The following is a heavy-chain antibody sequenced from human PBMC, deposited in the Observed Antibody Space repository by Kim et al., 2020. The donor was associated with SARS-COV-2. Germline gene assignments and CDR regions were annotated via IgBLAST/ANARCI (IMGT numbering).Heavy chain of an antibody. V-gene: IGHV4-34*01. Sequence: STNYNPSLKSRVTISVDTSKNQFSLKLSSVTAADTAVYYCARGLDSCYDGWGQGTLVTVSS. J-gene: IGHJ4*02. CDR2: ST. CDR3: ARGLDSCYDG. D-gene: IGHD2-15*01.